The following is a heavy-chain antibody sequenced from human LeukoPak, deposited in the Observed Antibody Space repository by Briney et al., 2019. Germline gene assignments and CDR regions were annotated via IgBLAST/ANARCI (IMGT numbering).Heavy chain of an antibody. Sequence: SETLSLTCTVSGDSIISGSYCWSWIRQPAGKGLEWIGRIETTGNTNYNPSLKSRVTISLDTSNNQFSLKLTSVTAADTAVYYCARGGTSAGNWGYYIDYWGQGTLVTVSS. J-gene: IGHJ4*02. CDR3: ARGGTSAGNWGYYIDY. D-gene: IGHD7-27*01. CDR2: IETTGNT. V-gene: IGHV4-61*02. CDR1: GDSIISGSYC.